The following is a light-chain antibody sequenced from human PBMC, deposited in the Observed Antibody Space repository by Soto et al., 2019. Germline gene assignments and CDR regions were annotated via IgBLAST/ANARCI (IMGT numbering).Light chain of an antibody. CDR2: GVA. CDR1: QSAGAN. J-gene: IGKJ5*01. V-gene: IGKV3-15*01. CDR3: QQYNQWPIT. Sequence: EIVMTQSPATLSVSPGERATLSCRASQSAGANLAWYQQKPGQAPRLLIHGVASRATGIPARFSGSGFGTEFTLTISSLQPEDFAVFYCQQYNQWPITFGQGTRLEIK.